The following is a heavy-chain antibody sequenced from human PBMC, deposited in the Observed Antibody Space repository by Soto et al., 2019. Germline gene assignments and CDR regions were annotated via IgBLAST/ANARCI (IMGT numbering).Heavy chain of an antibody. J-gene: IGHJ4*02. D-gene: IGHD2-2*01. Sequence: QVQLVQSGAEVKKPGSSVKVSCKASGSTFSSYAISCVRQASGQGLEWMGRIIPIFGTANYAQKFQGRVTITADESTRTAYMERSSLRSEDTAVYYCARDDRYCSSTSCYSPEDYCCQGTLVTVSS. CDR3: ARDDRYCSSTSCYSPEDY. V-gene: IGHV1-69*01. CDR1: GSTFSSYA. CDR2: IIPIFGTA.